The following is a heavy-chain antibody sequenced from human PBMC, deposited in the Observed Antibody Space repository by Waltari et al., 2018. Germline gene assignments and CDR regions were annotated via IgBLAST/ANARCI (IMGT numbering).Heavy chain of an antibody. CDR1: GGTFSSYA. V-gene: IGHV1-69*05. CDR2: IIPIFGTA. Sequence: QVQLVQSGAEVKKPGSSVKVSCKASGGTFSSYAISWVRQAPGQGLEWMGGIIPIFGTANYAQKFQGRVTITPDESTSTAYMELRGLRSEDTAVYYCARAPGRVPAAAYYYYGMDVWGQGTTVTVSS. D-gene: IGHD2-2*01. CDR3: ARAPGRVPAAAYYYYGMDV. J-gene: IGHJ6*02.